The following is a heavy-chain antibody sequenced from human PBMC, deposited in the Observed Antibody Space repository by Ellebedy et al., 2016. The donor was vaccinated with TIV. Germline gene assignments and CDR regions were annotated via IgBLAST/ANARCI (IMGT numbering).Heavy chain of an antibody. CDR2: IYYTVST. Sequence: MPSETLSLTCSVSGGSISHYYWGWIRQPPGTGLEWIGYIYYTVSTDYHPSLRSRVTISADTSKHQFSLKMHSVTASDTAVYYCARYRRCGGNCFDAFDIWGQGTLVTVSS. D-gene: IGHD2-21*02. CDR1: GGSISHYY. CDR3: ARYRRCGGNCFDAFDI. J-gene: IGHJ3*02. V-gene: IGHV4-59*01.